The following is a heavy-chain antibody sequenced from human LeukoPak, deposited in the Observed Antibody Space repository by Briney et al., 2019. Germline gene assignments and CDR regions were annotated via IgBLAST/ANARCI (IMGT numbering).Heavy chain of an antibody. CDR2: IYPGDSDT. CDR1: GYTFSSYW. Sequence: GESLKISRKGSGYTFSSYWIGWVRQMPGKGLEWMGIIYPGDSDTRYSPSLQGQVTISVDTSIGTAYLQWSSLKASDTAIYYCARQNDFRLDYWGQGTLVTVSS. CDR3: ARQNDFRLDY. D-gene: IGHD3-3*01. J-gene: IGHJ4*02. V-gene: IGHV5-51*01.